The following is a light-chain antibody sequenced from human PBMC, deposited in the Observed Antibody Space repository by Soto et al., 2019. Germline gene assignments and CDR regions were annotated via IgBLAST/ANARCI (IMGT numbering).Light chain of an antibody. CDR2: DAS. V-gene: IGKV3D-20*01. J-gene: IGKJ2*01. Sequence: EIVLTQSPATLSLSPGERATLSCGASQSLSSSFLAWYQQKPGLAPRLLIYDASSRATGIPDRFSGSGSGTDFTLTISRLEPEDCAVYYCQQYGTSPYTFGQGTKLEIK. CDR1: QSLSSSF. CDR3: QQYGTSPYT.